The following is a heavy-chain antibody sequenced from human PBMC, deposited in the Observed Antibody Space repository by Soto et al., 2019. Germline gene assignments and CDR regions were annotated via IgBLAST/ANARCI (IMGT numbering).Heavy chain of an antibody. CDR1: GYAFATYG. CDR3: ARDAHYDSSGYYSYAFDI. CDR2: IIPILGVA. J-gene: IGHJ3*02. D-gene: IGHD3-22*01. V-gene: IGHV1-69*10. Sequence: GASVKVSCKASGYAFATYGISWVRQAPGQGLEWMGRIIPILGVANYAQKFQGRVTIIADKSTSTAYMELSSLRSEDTAVYYCARDAHYDSSGYYSYAFDIWGQGTMVTVSS.